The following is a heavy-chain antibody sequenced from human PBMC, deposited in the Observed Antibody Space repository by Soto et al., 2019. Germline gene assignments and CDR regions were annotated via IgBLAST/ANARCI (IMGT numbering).Heavy chain of an antibody. CDR1: GFTVSNYE. CDR2: INSGGTSI. J-gene: IGHJ4*02. V-gene: IGHV3-48*03. CDR3: ARESEDLTSNFDY. Sequence: PGGSLRLSCAASGFTVSNYEMNWVRQAPGKGLEWVSYINSGGTSIKYADSVKGRFTISRDNSKNTLYLEMNSLRAEDTAVYYCARESEDLTSNFDYWGQGTLVTVSS.